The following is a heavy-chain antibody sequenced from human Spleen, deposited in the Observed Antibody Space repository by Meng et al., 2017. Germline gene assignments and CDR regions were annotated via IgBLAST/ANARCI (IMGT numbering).Heavy chain of an antibody. V-gene: IGHV2-5*02. D-gene: IGHD2-15*01. CDR1: DFSLNTGGVG. CDR3: AHFGVGGSNSFYFDY. Sequence: QITLNESGPTLVKATQTLTLTCTFSDFSLNTGGVGVGWIRQPPGKALEWLALIYWDDDKRHSPSLKSRLTITKDTSKNQGVLTRTNMDPVDTGTYYCAHFGVGGSNSFYFDYWGQGSLVTVSS. J-gene: IGHJ4*02. CDR2: IYWDDDK.